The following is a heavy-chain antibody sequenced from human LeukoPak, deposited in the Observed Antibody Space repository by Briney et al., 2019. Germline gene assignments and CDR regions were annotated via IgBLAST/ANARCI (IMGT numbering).Heavy chain of an antibody. CDR1: GFTFSNYA. V-gene: IGHV3-23*01. J-gene: IGHJ4*02. CDR2: ISASGGST. CDR3: ARGQDFDY. Sequence: GGSLRLACAASGFTFSNYAMSWVRQAPGKGLEWVSAISASGGSTYYTDSVKGRFTISRDNSKNTLYLQMNSLRAEDTAVYYCARGQDFDYWGQGTLVTVSS.